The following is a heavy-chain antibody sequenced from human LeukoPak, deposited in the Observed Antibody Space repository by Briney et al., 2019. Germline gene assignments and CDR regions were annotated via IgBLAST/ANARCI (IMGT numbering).Heavy chain of an antibody. V-gene: IGHV4-34*01. J-gene: IGHJ4*02. D-gene: IGHD3-22*01. Sequence: SETLSLTCAVYGGSFNSYYWSWIRQPPGKGLEWIGEISHSGSTNYNASLKSRVTISVDTSKNQFFLKLSSVTAADTAVYYCARAGDSSGLLDYWGQGILVTVSS. CDR3: ARAGDSSGLLDY. CDR2: ISHSGST. CDR1: GGSFNSYY.